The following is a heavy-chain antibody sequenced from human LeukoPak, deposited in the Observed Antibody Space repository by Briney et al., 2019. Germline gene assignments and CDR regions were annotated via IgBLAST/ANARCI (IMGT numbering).Heavy chain of an antibody. Sequence: SETLSLTCTVSGGSIRCYYWSWIRQPAGKGLEWIGRIYTSGSTNYNPSLKSRVTMSVDTSKNQFSLKLSSVTAADTAVYYCARGAITMVRAVPDGPYYYMDFWVKGTTVTVSS. CDR2: IYTSGST. V-gene: IGHV4-4*07. CDR3: ARGAITMVRAVPDGPYYYMDF. CDR1: GGSIRCYY. J-gene: IGHJ6*03. D-gene: IGHD3-10*01.